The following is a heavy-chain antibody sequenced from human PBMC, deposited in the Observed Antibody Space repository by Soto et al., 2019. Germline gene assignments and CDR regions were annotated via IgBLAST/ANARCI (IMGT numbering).Heavy chain of an antibody. Sequence: TGGSLRLSCAASGFTFSSYSMNWVRQAPGKGLEWVSSISSSSSYIYYADSVKGRFTISRDNAKNSLYLQMNSLRAEDTAVYYCARGLLDYYYGMDVWGQGTTVTVSS. D-gene: IGHD5-18*01. CDR3: ARGLLDYYYGMDV. CDR1: GFTFSSYS. J-gene: IGHJ6*02. CDR2: ISSSSSYI. V-gene: IGHV3-21*01.